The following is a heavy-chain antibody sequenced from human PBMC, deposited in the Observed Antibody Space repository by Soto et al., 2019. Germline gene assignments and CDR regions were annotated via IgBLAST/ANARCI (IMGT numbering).Heavy chain of an antibody. Sequence: QVQLVQSGAEVKKPGSSVKVSCKASGGTFSSSAISWVRQAPGQGLEWMGAIIPVFGTAHYAQKFQGRVTITGDNPTGTAYMELSRLRSEDTAVYCCARERPEGGKDVWGQGTTVTVSS. CDR1: GGTFSSSA. J-gene: IGHJ6*02. CDR3: ARERPEGGKDV. V-gene: IGHV1-69*06. D-gene: IGHD6-25*01. CDR2: IIPVFGTA.